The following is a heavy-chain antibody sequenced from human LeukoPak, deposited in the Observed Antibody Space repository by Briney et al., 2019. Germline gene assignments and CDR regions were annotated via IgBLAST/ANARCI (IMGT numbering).Heavy chain of an antibody. CDR1: GFTFSSYS. Sequence: GGSLRLSCAASGFTFSSYSMNWVRQAPGKGLEWVSYDSSSSSTIYYADSVKGRFTISRDNAKNSLYLQMNSLRDEDTAVYYCAREGEYYDILNGYYGFDYWGQGTLVTVSS. J-gene: IGHJ4*02. D-gene: IGHD3-9*01. CDR3: AREGEYYDILNGYYGFDY. V-gene: IGHV3-48*02. CDR2: DSSSSSTI.